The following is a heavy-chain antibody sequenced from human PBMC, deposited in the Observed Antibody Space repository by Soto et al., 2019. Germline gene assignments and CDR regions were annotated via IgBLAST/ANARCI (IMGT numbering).Heavy chain of an antibody. Sequence: GGALRLTCAVSGFKFSGYWMSWVRQAPGKGLEWVGNINHDTSEAHYADSVKGRFTVTRDNIKKFLLLQMRELRADDTASYYCTRYGLLFSGPYRPSRFDYWGLGALVTGSS. CDR1: GFKFSGYW. D-gene: IGHD3-16*02. CDR3: TRYGLLFSGPYRPSRFDY. V-gene: IGHV3-7*03. J-gene: IGHJ4*02. CDR2: INHDTSEA.